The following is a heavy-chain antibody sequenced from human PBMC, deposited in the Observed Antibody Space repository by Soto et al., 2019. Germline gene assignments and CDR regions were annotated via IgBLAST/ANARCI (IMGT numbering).Heavy chain of an antibody. CDR3: ALMVAAINWFDP. J-gene: IGHJ5*02. D-gene: IGHD2-15*01. CDR1: GGSISSSSYY. V-gene: IGHV4-39*01. CDR2: IYYSGST. Sequence: SETLSLTCTVSGGSISSSSYYWGWIRQPPGKGLEWIGSIYYSGSTYYNPSLKSRVTISVDTSKNQFSLKLSSVTAADTAVYYCALMVAAINWFDPWGQGTLVTVS.